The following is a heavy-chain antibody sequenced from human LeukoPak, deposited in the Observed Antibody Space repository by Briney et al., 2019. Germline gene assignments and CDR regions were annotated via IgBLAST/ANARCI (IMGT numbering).Heavy chain of an antibody. CDR1: GFTFSSYS. Sequence: GGSLRLSCAASGFTFSSYSMNWVRQAPGKGLEWVSAISGSGGSTYYADSVKGRFTISRDNSKNTLYLQMNSLRAEDTAVYYCAKDPYYYGSGSYYFDYWGQGTLVTVSS. D-gene: IGHD3-10*01. J-gene: IGHJ4*02. CDR2: ISGSGGST. CDR3: AKDPYYYGSGSYYFDY. V-gene: IGHV3-23*01.